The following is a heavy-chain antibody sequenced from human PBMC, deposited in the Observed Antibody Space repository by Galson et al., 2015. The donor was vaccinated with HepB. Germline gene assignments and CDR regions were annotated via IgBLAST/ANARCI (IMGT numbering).Heavy chain of an antibody. D-gene: IGHD3-3*01. Sequence: SVKVSCKASGYTFTSYYMHWVRQAPGQGLEWMGIINPSGGSTSYAQKFQGRVTMTRDTSTSTVYMELSSLRSEDTAVYHCARDLEWRDYYYYGMDVWGQGTTVTVSS. V-gene: IGHV1-46*01. CDR3: ARDLEWRDYYYYGMDV. J-gene: IGHJ6*02. CDR2: INPSGGST. CDR1: GYTFTSYY.